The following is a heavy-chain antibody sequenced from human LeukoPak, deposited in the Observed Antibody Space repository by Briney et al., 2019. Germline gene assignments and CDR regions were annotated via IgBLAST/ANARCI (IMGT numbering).Heavy chain of an antibody. V-gene: IGHV3-48*04. CDR2: ISTTGSPI. Sequence: GGSLRLSCAASGFSFSSYSMNWVRQAPGKGLEWVSYISTTGSPIYYADSVKGRFTISRDNAKNSLYLQMNSLRAEDTAVYYCAGPSSKWGRGTLVTVSS. CDR3: AGPSSK. CDR1: GFSFSSYS. J-gene: IGHJ4*02.